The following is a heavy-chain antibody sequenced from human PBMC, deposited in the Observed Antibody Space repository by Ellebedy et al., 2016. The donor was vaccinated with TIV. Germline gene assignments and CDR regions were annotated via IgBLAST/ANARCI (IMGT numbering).Heavy chain of an antibody. D-gene: IGHD5-24*01. Sequence: LETLSLTCSVSGGSITGYYWNWIRQSPGKGLEWIGFVFHNGRSKYNPSLESRLTLSVDTSKDHFSLRLSSVAAADTALYYCAGVRDGRRPFDYWGQGALVTVSS. CDR1: GGSITGYY. V-gene: IGHV4-59*01. J-gene: IGHJ4*02. CDR3: AGVRDGRRPFDY. CDR2: VFHNGRS.